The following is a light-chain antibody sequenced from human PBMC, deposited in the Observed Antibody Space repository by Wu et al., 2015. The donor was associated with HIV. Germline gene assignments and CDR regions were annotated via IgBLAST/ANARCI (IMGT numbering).Light chain of an antibody. CDR2: GAS. V-gene: IGKV3-15*01. CDR3: QQYNNGPPWT. Sequence: EIVMTQSPATLSVSPGERATLSCRASQSVSSNLAWYQQKPGQAPRLLIYGASTRATGIPARFSGSGSGTEFTLTISSMQSEXFAVYFCQQYNNGPPWTFGQGTKV. CDR1: QSVSSN. J-gene: IGKJ1*01.